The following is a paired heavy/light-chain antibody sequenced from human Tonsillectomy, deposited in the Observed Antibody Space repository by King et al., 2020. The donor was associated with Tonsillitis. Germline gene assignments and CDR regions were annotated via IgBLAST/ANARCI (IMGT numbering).Light chain of an antibody. CDR1: QSVTNNY. CDR3: QQYGGSPGT. J-gene: IGKJ1*01. CDR2: AAS. Sequence: EIVLTQSPGTLSLSPGERATLSCRASQSVTNNYLAWYQQRPGQAPRLLIFAASARATGIPDRFSGSGSETDFTLTVSRLEPEDFAVYYCQQYGGSPGTFGQGTKVEIK. V-gene: IGKV3-20*01.
Heavy chain of an antibody. CDR1: GFSFTGYW. V-gene: IGHV5-51*03. CDR3: ARGDFPQDWYFDL. Sequence: EVQLVQSGAEVKKPGESLKISCKGSGFSFTGYWIGWVRQMPGKGLEWMGIIYPGDSDTRYSPSFQGQVTMSADKSISTAYLQWNSLKASDTAMYYCARGDFPQDWYFDLWGRGTLVTVSS. J-gene: IGHJ2*01. CDR2: IYPGDSDT.